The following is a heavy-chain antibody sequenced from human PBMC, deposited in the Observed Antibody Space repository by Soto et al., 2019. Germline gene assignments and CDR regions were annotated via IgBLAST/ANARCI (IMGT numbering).Heavy chain of an antibody. D-gene: IGHD6-6*01. J-gene: IGHJ6*03. CDR2: MNPKSGNT. CDR3: ARMAGSSSIYYYYYMDV. Sequence: ASVKVSCKASGYTFTSYDINWVRQATGQGLEWMGWMNPKSGNTGYAQKFQGRVTMTRNTSISTAYMELSSLRSEDTAVYYCARMAGSSSIYYYYYMDVWGKGTTVTVSS. CDR1: GYTFTSYD. V-gene: IGHV1-8*01.